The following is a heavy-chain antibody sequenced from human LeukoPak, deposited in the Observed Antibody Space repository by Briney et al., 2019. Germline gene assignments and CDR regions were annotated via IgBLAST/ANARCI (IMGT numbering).Heavy chain of an antibody. CDR1: GFTFSSYI. CDR3: ARDESPQQLADY. D-gene: IGHD6-13*01. Sequence: PGGSLRLSCAASGFTFSSYIMNWVRQAPGKGLEWVSSISSSSSYIYYADSVKGRFTISRDNAKNSLYLQMNSLRAEDTAVYYCARDESPQQLADYWGQGTLVTVSS. J-gene: IGHJ4*02. V-gene: IGHV3-21*01. CDR2: ISSSSSYI.